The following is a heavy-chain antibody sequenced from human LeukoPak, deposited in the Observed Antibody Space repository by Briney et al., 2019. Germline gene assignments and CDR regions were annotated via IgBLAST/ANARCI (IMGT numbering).Heavy chain of an antibody. V-gene: IGHV3-21*01. CDR2: ISSSRSYI. D-gene: IGHD6-13*01. CDR1: GFTFSSYS. CDR3: ARGGTGYSASKIGY. J-gene: IGHJ4*02. Sequence: GGSLRLSCAASGFTFSSYSMNWVRQAPGKGLEWVSFISSSRSYIYYADSVKGRFTISRDNAKNSLYLQMNSLRAEDTAVYYCARGGTGYSASKIGYWGQGTLVTVSS.